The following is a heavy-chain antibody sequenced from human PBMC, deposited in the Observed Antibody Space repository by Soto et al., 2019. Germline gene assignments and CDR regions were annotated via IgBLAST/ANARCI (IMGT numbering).Heavy chain of an antibody. J-gene: IGHJ4*02. CDR3: ENDQGGSWYEIYY. V-gene: IGHV3-23*01. D-gene: IGHD6-13*01. Sequence: EVQLLESGGGLVQPGGSLRLSCAASGFTFSNYAVTWVRQAPGKGLEWVSTISGSGGSTYYADSVKGRFTISRDNSKNTLYLQMNSLSTEDTAVYYCENDQGGSWYEIYYWGQGTLVTVSS. CDR2: ISGSGGST. CDR1: GFTFSNYA.